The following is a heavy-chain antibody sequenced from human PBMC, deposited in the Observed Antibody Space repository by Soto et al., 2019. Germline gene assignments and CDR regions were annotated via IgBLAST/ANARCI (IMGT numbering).Heavy chain of an antibody. CDR3: ARPNTEPDAFDI. J-gene: IGHJ3*02. CDR2: IYYSGTT. Sequence: SETLSLTCTVSGGSISSYYWSWIRQPPGKGLEWIGYIYYSGTTNYNPSLKSRVTISVDTSKNQFSLRLTSVTAADTAVFYCARPNTEPDAFDIWGQGTMVTVSS. CDR1: GGSISSYY. D-gene: IGHD5-18*01. V-gene: IGHV4-59*01.